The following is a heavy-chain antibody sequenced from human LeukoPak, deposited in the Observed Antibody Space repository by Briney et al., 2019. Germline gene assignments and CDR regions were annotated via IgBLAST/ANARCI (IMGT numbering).Heavy chain of an antibody. V-gene: IGHV5-51*01. CDR3: ARNYDSSGYYWVY. D-gene: IGHD3-22*01. CDR2: IYPGDSDT. Sequence: GESLKISCQGSGYSFTSYWIGWVRPVPGKGLEWMGIIYPGDSDTRYSPSFQGQVTISADKSISTAYLQWSSLKASHTALYYCARNYDSSGYYWVYWGQGTLVTVSS. J-gene: IGHJ4*02. CDR1: GYSFTSYW.